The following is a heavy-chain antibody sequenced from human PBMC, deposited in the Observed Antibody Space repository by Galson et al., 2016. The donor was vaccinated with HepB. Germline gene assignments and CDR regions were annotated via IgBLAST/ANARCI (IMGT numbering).Heavy chain of an antibody. J-gene: IGHJ4*02. V-gene: IGHV3-23*01. D-gene: IGHD3-10*01. CDR2: ISGSRGNT. CDR3: AKVGWREYDGY. CDR1: GFTFSMYG. Sequence: SLRLSCAASGFTFSMYGMRWVRRAPGKGLEWVSSISGSRGNTYYADFVKGRFTISRDNSKNTVYLRMSSLRVDDTAVYYCAKVGWREYDGYWGQGTLVTVSS.